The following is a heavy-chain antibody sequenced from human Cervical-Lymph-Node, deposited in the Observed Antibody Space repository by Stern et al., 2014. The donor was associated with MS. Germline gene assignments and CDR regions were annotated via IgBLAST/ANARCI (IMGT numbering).Heavy chain of an antibody. CDR3: ARDQGAVRGVWYYYAMDV. Sequence: VQLEESGAEVKKPGASVKVSCKASGYNFIAYNLHWVRQAPGQGLEWMGRINPNTGETTYAQKFQGRVTMTRDTSISTAYMDLNRLTSDATAVYYCARDQGAVRGVWYYYAMDVWGQGTTVTVSS. D-gene: IGHD3-10*01. J-gene: IGHJ6*02. V-gene: IGHV1-2*06. CDR1: GYNFIAYN. CDR2: INPNTGET.